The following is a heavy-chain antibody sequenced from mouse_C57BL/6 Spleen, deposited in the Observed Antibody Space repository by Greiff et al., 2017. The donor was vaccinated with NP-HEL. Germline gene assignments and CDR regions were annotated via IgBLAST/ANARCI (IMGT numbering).Heavy chain of an antibody. CDR2: IYPGSGST. CDR1: GYTFTSYW. D-gene: IGHD1-1*01. Sequence: QVQLQQPGAELVKPGASVKLSGKASGYTFTSYWITWVKQRPGQGLEWIGDIYPGSGSTNYNEKFKSKATLTVDTSSSTAYMQLSSLTSEDSAVYYCALYYGSTLYYFDYWGQGTTLTVSS. J-gene: IGHJ2*01. V-gene: IGHV1-55*01. CDR3: ALYYGSTLYYFDY.